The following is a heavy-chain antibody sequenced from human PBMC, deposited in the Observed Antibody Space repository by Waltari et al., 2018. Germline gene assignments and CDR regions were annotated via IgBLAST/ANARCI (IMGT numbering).Heavy chain of an antibody. D-gene: IGHD3-16*01. V-gene: IGHV3-33*01. CDR3: ARDFGKGLAPAFDI. Sequence: QVQLVESGGGVVQPGRSLRLSCAASGFTFSSYGMHWVRQAPGKGLEWVAVIWYDGSNKYYVDSVQGRFTISRDNSKNTRYLQMNSLRAEDTAVYYCARDFGKGLAPAFDIWGQGTMVTVSS. CDR2: IWYDGSNK. J-gene: IGHJ3*02. CDR1: GFTFSSYG.